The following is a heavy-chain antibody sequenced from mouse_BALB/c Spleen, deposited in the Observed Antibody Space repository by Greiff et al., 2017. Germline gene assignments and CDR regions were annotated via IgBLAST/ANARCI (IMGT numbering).Heavy chain of an antibody. J-gene: IGHJ3*01. CDR3: AREDGYSFAY. CDR2: ISSGSSTI. V-gene: IGHV5-17*02. CDR1: GFTFSSFG. Sequence: EVKVVESGGGLVQPGGSRKLSCAASGFTFSSFGMHWVRQAPEKGLEWVAYISSGSSTIYYADTVKGRFTISRDNPKNTLFLQMTSLRSEDTAMYYCAREDGYSFAYWGQGTLVTVSA. D-gene: IGHD2-3*01.